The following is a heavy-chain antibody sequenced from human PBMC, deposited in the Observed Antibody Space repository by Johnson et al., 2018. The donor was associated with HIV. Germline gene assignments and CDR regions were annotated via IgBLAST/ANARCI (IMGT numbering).Heavy chain of an antibody. CDR1: GFTFSSYA. CDR3: ARQQLWPRNDAVDI. D-gene: IGHD5-18*01. V-gene: IGHV3-30-3*01. Sequence: QVQLVESGGGLAQPGGSLRLSCAASGFTFSSYAMHWVRQAPGKGLEWVAVISYDGSNKYYADSVKGRFTISRDNSKNTLYLQMNSLRAEDTAVYYCARQQLWPRNDAVDIWGQGTMVTVSS. J-gene: IGHJ3*02. CDR2: ISYDGSNK.